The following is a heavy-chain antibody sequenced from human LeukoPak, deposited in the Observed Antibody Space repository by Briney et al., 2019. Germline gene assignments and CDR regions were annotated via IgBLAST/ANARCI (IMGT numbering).Heavy chain of an antibody. V-gene: IGHV3-21*01. Sequence: GGSLRLSCAASGFTFSSYSMNWVRQAPGKGLEWVSSISTSSSYIYYADSVKGRFTISRDNARNSLYLQMNSLSAEDTAVYYCATVRGYSYGGAFDIWGQGTMVTVSS. CDR2: ISTSSSYI. D-gene: IGHD5-18*01. CDR3: ATVRGYSYGGAFDI. CDR1: GFTFSSYS. J-gene: IGHJ3*02.